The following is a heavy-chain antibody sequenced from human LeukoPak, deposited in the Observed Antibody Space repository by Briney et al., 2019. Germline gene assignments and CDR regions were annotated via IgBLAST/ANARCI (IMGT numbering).Heavy chain of an antibody. J-gene: IGHJ4*02. CDR1: GFTLSSYA. CDR3: TGNYYGSGSYADFDY. Sequence: PGGSLRLSCAASGFTLSSYAMSWVRQAPGKGLEWVANIKQDGSEKYYVDSVKGRFTISRDNAKNSLYLQMNSLRAEDTAVYYCTGNYYGSGSYADFDYWGQGTLVTVSS. CDR2: IKQDGSEK. D-gene: IGHD3-10*01. V-gene: IGHV3-7*03.